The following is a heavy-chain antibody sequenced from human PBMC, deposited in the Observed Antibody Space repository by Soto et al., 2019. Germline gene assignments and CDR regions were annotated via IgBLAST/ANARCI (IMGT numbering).Heavy chain of an antibody. CDR3: ARAGYCGPGCYYYFDY. D-gene: IGHD2-21*02. J-gene: IGHJ4*02. CDR2: IKPDGSAT. CDR1: GFTFGSYW. V-gene: IGHV3-7*01. Sequence: EVQLVESGGGLVQPGGSLRLSCAVSGFTFGSYWMNWVRLIPGKGLEWVAYIKPDGSATYYVDSVKGRFTISRDNAKNSLYLQMNGLRVEVTSVYYCARAGYCGPGCYYYFDYGGQGTLVTVSS.